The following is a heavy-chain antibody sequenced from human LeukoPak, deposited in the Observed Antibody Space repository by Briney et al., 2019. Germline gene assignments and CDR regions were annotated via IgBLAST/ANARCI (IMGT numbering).Heavy chain of an antibody. CDR1: GFTFSTYA. J-gene: IGHJ3*01. V-gene: IGHV3-23*01. CDR3: AKDSYVSGRPLHTFDV. CDR2: ISGSGGST. D-gene: IGHD3-10*01. Sequence: SGGSLRLSCAASGFTFSTYAMNWVRQAPGKGLEWVSGISGSGGSTYYADSVKGRFTISRDNSKNTLYLQMNYLRAEDTALYYCAKDSYVSGRPLHTFDVWGQGTMVTVSS.